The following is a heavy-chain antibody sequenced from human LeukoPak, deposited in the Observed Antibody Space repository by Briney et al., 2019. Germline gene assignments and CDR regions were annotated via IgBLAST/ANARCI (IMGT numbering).Heavy chain of an antibody. V-gene: IGHV3-23*01. CDR1: GFTFSSYV. Sequence: GGSLRLSCAASGFTFSSYVMSWVRQAPGKGLEWVSAISGSGGSTYYADSVKGRFTISRDNAKNTLYLQMNSLRAEDTAVYYCASDRRDGYNWGNAFDIWGQGTMVTVSS. D-gene: IGHD5-24*01. CDR3: ASDRRDGYNWGNAFDI. J-gene: IGHJ3*02. CDR2: ISGSGGST.